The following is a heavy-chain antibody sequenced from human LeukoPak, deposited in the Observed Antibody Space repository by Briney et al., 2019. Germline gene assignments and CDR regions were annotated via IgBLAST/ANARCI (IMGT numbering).Heavy chain of an antibody. D-gene: IGHD6-19*01. V-gene: IGHV3-30*18. CDR3: AKGPHSAWRPDVCQH. Sequence: GGSLRLSCAASGFTFSSYGMHWVRQAPGKGLEWVAVISYHGSNKYYADSVKGRFTISRDNSKNTLYLQMNSLRDEDTAVYYCAKGPHSAWRPDVCQHWGKGPLVTVSS. CDR2: ISYHGSNK. CDR1: GFTFSSYG. J-gene: IGHJ1*01.